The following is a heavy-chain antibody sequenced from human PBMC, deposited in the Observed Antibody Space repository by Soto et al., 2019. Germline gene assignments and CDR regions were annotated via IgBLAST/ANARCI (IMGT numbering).Heavy chain of an antibody. D-gene: IGHD6-6*01. CDR3: ARSYRTGSSFDY. CDR2: INHSGST. V-gene: IGHV4-34*01. Sequence: SETLTLTCAVYGGSFSGYYWSWIRQPPGKGLEWIGEINHSGSTNYNPSLKSRVTISVDTSKNQFSLKLSSVTAADTAVYYCARSYRTGSSFDYWGQGTLVTVSS. J-gene: IGHJ4*02. CDR1: GGSFSGYY.